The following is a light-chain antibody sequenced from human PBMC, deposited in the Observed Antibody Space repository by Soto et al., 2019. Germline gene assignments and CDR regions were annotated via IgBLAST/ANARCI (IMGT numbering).Light chain of an antibody. CDR3: QQHNQWPIT. Sequence: IVMRQYPATLCVSXGETGSLICRSRRSVGNFLAWYQQKPGRAPRVXXYYVSTRANGSPARFSGSGSATEFTRTINSRQSEDSAVYYGQQHNQWPITFGQGTRLDIK. J-gene: IGKJ5*01. CDR2: YVS. CDR1: RSVGNF. V-gene: IGKV3D-15*01.